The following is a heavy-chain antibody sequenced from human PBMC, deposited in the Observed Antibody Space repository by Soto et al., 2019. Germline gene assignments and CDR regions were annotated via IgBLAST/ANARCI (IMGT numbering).Heavy chain of an antibody. CDR1: GFTFSNYW. Sequence: EVQLVESGGSLVQPGGSLRLSCAASGFTFSNYWMHWVRQAPGKGLLWVSRIDNDESNTNYADSVKGRFTISRDNAKNTLYLQMNSLRAEDTAVYYCTRGGGSSIDYWGQGTLVTVSS. V-gene: IGHV3-74*01. J-gene: IGHJ4*02. CDR3: TRGGGSSIDY. D-gene: IGHD2-15*01. CDR2: IDNDESNT.